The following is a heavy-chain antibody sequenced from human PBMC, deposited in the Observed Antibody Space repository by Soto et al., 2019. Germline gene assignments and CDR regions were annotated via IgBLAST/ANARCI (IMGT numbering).Heavy chain of an antibody. CDR2: IYWNDDK. CDR1: GFSLSTSGVG. Sequence: SGPTLVNPTQTLTLTCTFSGFSLSTSGVGVGWIRQPPGKALEWLALIYWNDDKRYSPSLKSRLTTTKDTSKNQVVLTMTNMDPADTATYYCAHSTARVEYYYDSSGQFDYCGQGTMVTVYS. J-gene: IGHJ4*02. D-gene: IGHD3-22*01. V-gene: IGHV2-5*01. CDR3: AHSTARVEYYYDSSGQFDY.